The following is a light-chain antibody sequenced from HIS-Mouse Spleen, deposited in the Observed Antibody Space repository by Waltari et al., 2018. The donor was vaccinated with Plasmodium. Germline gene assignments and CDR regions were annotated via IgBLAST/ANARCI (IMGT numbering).Light chain of an antibody. J-gene: IGLJ3*02. CDR2: EDS. CDR3: YSTDSSGNHRV. CDR1: ALPTKS. V-gene: IGLV3-10*01. Sequence: SYELTQPPSVPVSPGHTARITCSGDALPTKSAHSYPQNSGQAPVMGIYEDSKRPSGIPERFSGSSSGTMATLTISGAQVEDEADYYCYSTDSSGNHRVFGGGTKLTVL.